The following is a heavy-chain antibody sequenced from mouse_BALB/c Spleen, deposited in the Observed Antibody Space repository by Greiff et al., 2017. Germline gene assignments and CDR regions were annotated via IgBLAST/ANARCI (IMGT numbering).Heavy chain of an antibody. CDR2: ISSGGGNT. V-gene: IGHV5-9*03. Sequence: EVKLMESGGGLVKPGGSLKLSCAASGFTFSSYTMSWVRQTPEKRLEWVATISSGGGNTYYPDSVKGRFTISRDNAKNNLYLQMSSLRSEDTALYYCARVYGSFYFDYWGQGTTLTVSS. J-gene: IGHJ2*01. CDR3: ARVYGSFYFDY. CDR1: GFTFSSYT. D-gene: IGHD1-1*01.